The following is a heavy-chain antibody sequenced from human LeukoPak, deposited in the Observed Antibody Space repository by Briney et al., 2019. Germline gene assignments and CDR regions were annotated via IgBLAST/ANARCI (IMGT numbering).Heavy chain of an antibody. Sequence: PGRSLRLSCAASGFTFSSYAMHWVRQAPGKGLEWVAVISYDGSNKYYADSVKGQFTISRDNSKNTLYLQMNSLRAEDTAVYYCAGAYCGGDCYSVDDAFDIWGQGTMVTVSS. CDR3: AGAYCGGDCYSVDDAFDI. J-gene: IGHJ3*02. CDR2: ISYDGSNK. V-gene: IGHV3-30*04. CDR1: GFTFSSYA. D-gene: IGHD2-21*02.